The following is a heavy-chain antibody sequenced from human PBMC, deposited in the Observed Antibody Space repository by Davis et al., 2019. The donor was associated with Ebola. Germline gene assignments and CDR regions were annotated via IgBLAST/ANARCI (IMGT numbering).Heavy chain of an antibody. CDR2: ISSSSSYI. Sequence: GESLKISCAASGFTFSSYAMHWVRQAPGKGLEWVSSISSSSSYIYYADSVKGRFTISRDNAKNSLYLQMNSLRAEDTAVYYCANERVRDGYKSFDYWGQGTLVTVSS. CDR3: ANERVRDGYKSFDY. CDR1: GFTFSSYA. J-gene: IGHJ4*02. D-gene: IGHD5-24*01. V-gene: IGHV3-21*01.